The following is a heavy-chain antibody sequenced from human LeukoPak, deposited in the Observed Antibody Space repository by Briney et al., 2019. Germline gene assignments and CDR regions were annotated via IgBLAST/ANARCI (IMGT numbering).Heavy chain of an antibody. D-gene: IGHD3-10*01. Sequence: ASVKVSCKASGGTFSSYAISWVRQAPGQGLEWMGRIIPIFGTANYAQKFQGRVTITADKPTSTAYMELSSLRSEDTAVYYCAREPYGSGSYYNVLYFDYWGQGTLVTVSS. CDR1: GGTFSSYA. CDR2: IIPIFGTA. CDR3: AREPYGSGSYYNVLYFDY. V-gene: IGHV1-69*06. J-gene: IGHJ4*02.